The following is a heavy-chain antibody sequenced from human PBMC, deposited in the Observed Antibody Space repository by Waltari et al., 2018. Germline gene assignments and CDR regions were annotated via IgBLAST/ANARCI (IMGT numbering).Heavy chain of an antibody. CDR3: ARGSRATGGYPYYFDY. V-gene: IGHV1-69*12. J-gene: IGHJ4*02. CDR2: IIPILGTA. Sequence: QVQLVQSGAEVKKPGSSVKVSCKASGGTFSSSALSWVRQAPGQGPEWTGGIIPILGTANYAQKFQGRVTITADESTSTAYMELSSLRSEDTAVYYCARGSRATGGYPYYFDYWGQGTLVTVSS. CDR1: GGTFSSSA. D-gene: IGHD2-8*02.